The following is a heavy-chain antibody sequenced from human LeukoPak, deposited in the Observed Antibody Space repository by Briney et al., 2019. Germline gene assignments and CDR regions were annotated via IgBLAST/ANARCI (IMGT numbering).Heavy chain of an antibody. Sequence: GGSLRLSRAASGFTFSSYAMSWVRQAPGKGLEWVSSISTSGGRIYYADSVKGRFTISRDNSKNTLYLQMNSLRAEDTAVYYCARAPYGDEPSFDYWGQGTLVTVSS. D-gene: IGHD4-17*01. J-gene: IGHJ4*02. V-gene: IGHV3-23*01. CDR1: GFTFSSYA. CDR2: ISTSGGRI. CDR3: ARAPYGDEPSFDY.